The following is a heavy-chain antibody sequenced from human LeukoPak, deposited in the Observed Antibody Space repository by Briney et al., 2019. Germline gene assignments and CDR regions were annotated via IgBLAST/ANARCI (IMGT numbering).Heavy chain of an antibody. CDR2: IFYSGST. CDR1: GGSISTSNYY. CDR3: ARVGSCSSTSCYGRGYYFDY. D-gene: IGHD2-2*01. V-gene: IGHV4-39*07. Sequence: PSETLSLTCTVSGGSISTSNYYWGWIRQPPGKGLEWIGNIFYSGSTYYSPSLRSRVTLSLDTSRNQFSLKLNSVTAADTAVYYCARVGSCSSTSCYGRGYYFDYWGQGTLVTVSS. J-gene: IGHJ4*02.